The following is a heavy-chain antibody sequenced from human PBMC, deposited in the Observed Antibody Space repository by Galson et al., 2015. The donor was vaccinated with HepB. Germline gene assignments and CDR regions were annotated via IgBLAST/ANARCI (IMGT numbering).Heavy chain of an antibody. CDR2: TYYRSKWYN. J-gene: IGHJ4*02. Sequence: CAISGDSVSSNSAAWSWIRQSPSRGLEWLGRTYYRSKWYNDYTVSVKSRITITPDTSKNQFSLHLNSVTPEDTAMYYCTRGVRSGNYDYWGQGTLVTVSS. D-gene: IGHD3-3*01. V-gene: IGHV6-1*01. CDR3: TRGVRSGNYDY. CDR1: GDSVSSNSAA.